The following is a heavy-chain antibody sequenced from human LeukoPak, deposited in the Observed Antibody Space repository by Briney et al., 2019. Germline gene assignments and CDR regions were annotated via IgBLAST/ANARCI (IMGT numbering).Heavy chain of an antibody. J-gene: IGHJ3*02. D-gene: IGHD3-22*01. CDR2: ITSSGGTT. V-gene: IGHV3-11*01. CDR3: AKDIDDSSGYYFFDAFDI. Sequence: GGSLRLSCVASGFTFSDYHMSWLRQAPGKGLEYVSYITSSGGTTYYVDSVKGRFTISRDNAKNSVYLQMNSLRAADTALYYCAKDIDDSSGYYFFDAFDIWGQGTMVTVSS. CDR1: GFTFSDYH.